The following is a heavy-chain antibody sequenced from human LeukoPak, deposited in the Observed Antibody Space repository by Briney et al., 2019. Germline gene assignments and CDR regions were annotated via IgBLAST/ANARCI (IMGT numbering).Heavy chain of an antibody. J-gene: IGHJ6*03. V-gene: IGHV3-33*06. CDR2: IWYDGSNK. CDR3: AKPRYSSSWSYYYYMDV. D-gene: IGHD6-13*01. CDR1: GFTFSSYG. Sequence: GGSLRLSCAASGFTFSSYGTHWVRQAPGKGLEWVVVIWYDGSNKYYADSVKGRFTISRDNSKNTLYLQMNSLRAEDTAVYYCAKPRYSSSWSYYYYMDVWGKGTTVTVSS.